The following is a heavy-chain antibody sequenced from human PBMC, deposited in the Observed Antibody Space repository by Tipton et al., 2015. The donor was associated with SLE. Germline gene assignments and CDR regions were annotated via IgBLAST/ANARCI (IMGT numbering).Heavy chain of an antibody. CDR3: AKGPDCSGGRCHSGYYYYMDV. D-gene: IGHD2-15*01. Sequence: RSLRLSCAASGFTFSSYGMHWVRQAPGKGLEWVAVIWYGGTNKYYADSVKGRFTVSRDNSKNTLYLQMNSLRAEDTAVYYCAKGPDCSGGRCHSGYYYYMDVWGKGTTVTVSS. V-gene: IGHV3-33*06. CDR1: GFTFSSYG. J-gene: IGHJ6*03. CDR2: IWYGGTNK.